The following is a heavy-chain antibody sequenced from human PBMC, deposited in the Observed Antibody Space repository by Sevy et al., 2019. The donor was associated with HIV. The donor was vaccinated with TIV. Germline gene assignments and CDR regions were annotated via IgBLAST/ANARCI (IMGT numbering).Heavy chain of an antibody. Sequence: GGSLRLSCAASGFTFNAFSMHWVRQAPGKGLEWVATISLDGGNQHYPDSVRGRFTISRDNSQNALFLQMNSLRPDDTALYYCALERLSSNVAEYFQNWGQGALVTVSS. V-gene: IGHV3-30-3*01. J-gene: IGHJ1*01. CDR2: ISLDGGNQ. D-gene: IGHD1-1*01. CDR1: GFTFNAFS. CDR3: ALERLSSNVAEYFQN.